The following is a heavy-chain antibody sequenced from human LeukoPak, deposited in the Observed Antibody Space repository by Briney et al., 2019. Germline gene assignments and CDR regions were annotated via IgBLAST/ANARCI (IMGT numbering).Heavy chain of an antibody. D-gene: IGHD2-21*01. Sequence: GGSLRLSCAASGFTLSSYWMSWVRQAPGKGLEWVANIKEDGSEKYYVDSVKGRFTISRDNAKNSLYLQMNSLRAEDTAVYYCARDGLFPAFDAFDIWGQGTMVTVSS. V-gene: IGHV3-7*01. CDR3: ARDGLFPAFDAFDI. CDR2: IKEDGSEK. CDR1: GFTLSSYW. J-gene: IGHJ3*02.